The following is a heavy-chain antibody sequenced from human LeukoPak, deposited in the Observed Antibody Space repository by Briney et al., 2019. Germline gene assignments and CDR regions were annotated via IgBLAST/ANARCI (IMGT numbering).Heavy chain of an antibody. J-gene: IGHJ4*02. CDR3: ARGVHRHSSSWYSAFFDY. CDR1: GGSISGYY. CDR2: INHGGST. D-gene: IGHD6-13*01. Sequence: KPSETLSLTCAVYGGSISGYYWSWIRQTPGKGLEWIGEINHGGSTNYNPSLKSRVTISVDTSKKQFSLKLYSVAAADTAVYYCARGVHRHSSSWYSAFFDYWGQGTLVTVSS. V-gene: IGHV4-34*01.